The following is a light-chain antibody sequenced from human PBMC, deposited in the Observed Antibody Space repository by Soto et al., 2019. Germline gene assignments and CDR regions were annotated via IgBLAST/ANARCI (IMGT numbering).Light chain of an antibody. CDR2: HTS. J-gene: IGLJ2*01. V-gene: IGLV7-46*01. CDR1: TGAVTSGHY. CDR3: LLFYSGPGV. Sequence: QAVVTQEPSLTVSPGETVTLTCGSSTGAVTSGHYSYWFQQKPGQAPRTLIYHTSNKHSWTPARFSGSLFGGKAALTLSGAQSEDDAEYYCLLFYSGPGVFGGGTKLTVL.